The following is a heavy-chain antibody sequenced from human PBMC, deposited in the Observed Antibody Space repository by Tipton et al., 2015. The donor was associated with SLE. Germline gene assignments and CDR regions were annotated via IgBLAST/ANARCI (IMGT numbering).Heavy chain of an antibody. Sequence: TLSLTCAVSGYSISSGYYWGWIRQPPGKGLEWIGSIYHSGSTYYNPSLKSRVTISVDTSKNQFSLKLSSVTAADTAVYYCARDTLGEDGVDFWGQGTLVTVSS. D-gene: IGHD3-16*01. J-gene: IGHJ4*02. CDR2: IYHSGST. CDR3: ARDTLGEDGVDF. CDR1: GYSISSGYY. V-gene: IGHV4-38-2*02.